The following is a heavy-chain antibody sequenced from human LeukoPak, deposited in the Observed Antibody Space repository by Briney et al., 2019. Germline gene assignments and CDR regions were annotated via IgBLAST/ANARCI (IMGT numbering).Heavy chain of an antibody. CDR1: GFTASSNY. V-gene: IGHV3-53*01. Sequence: PGGSLRLSCAAPGFTASSNYMSWVRQAPGKGLEWVSVIYSGGSTYYADSVKGRFTISRDNSKNTLHLQMNSLRAEDTAVYYCARGGGYYDSSGYPYFDYWGQGTLVTVSS. D-gene: IGHD3-22*01. CDR2: IYSGGST. CDR3: ARGGGYYDSSGYPYFDY. J-gene: IGHJ4*02.